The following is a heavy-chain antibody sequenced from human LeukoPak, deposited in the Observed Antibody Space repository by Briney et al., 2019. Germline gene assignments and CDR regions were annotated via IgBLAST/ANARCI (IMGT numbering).Heavy chain of an antibody. CDR2: IRYDGSNK. J-gene: IGHJ4*02. CDR1: GFTFSNYG. CDR3: AQIYTAGATTIDY. Sequence: GGSLRLSCAASGFTFSNYGMHWVRQAPGKGLEWVAFIRYDGSNKYYADSGKGRFTISRDNSKNTLYLQMNSLRAEDTAVYYCAQIYTAGATTIDYWGQGTLLTVSS. V-gene: IGHV3-30*02. D-gene: IGHD1-26*01.